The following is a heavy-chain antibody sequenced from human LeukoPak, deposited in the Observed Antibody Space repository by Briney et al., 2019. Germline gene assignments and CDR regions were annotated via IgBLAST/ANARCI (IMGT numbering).Heavy chain of an antibody. D-gene: IGHD3-22*01. Sequence: ASVKVSCKASGYTFTGYYIHWVRQAPGQGLEWMGWINPNTGDTNYAQKFQGRVTMTRDASISTAYMELTRLRSDDTAVYYCARGYYDSSAYYSADYWGQGTLVTVSS. CDR3: ARGYYDSSAYYSADY. V-gene: IGHV1-2*02. CDR2: INPNTGDT. J-gene: IGHJ4*02. CDR1: GYTFTGYY.